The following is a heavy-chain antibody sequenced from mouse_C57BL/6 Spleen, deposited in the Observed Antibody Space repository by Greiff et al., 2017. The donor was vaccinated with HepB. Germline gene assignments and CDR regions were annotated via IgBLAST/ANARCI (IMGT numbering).Heavy chain of an antibody. CDR1: GFTFSDYG. J-gene: IGHJ2*01. CDR2: ISSGSSTI. Sequence: EVKLQESGGGLVKPGGSLKLSCAASGFTFSDYGMHWVRQAPEKGLEWVAYISSGSSTIYYADTVKGRFTISRDNAKNTLFLQMTSLRSEDTAMYYCARQDITTVVPYFDYWGQGTTLTVSS. V-gene: IGHV5-17*01. D-gene: IGHD1-1*01. CDR3: ARQDITTVVPYFDY.